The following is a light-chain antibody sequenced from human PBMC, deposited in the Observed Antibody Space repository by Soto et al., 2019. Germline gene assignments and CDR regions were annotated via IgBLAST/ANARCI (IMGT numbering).Light chain of an antibody. CDR3: QEYNTFST. CDR2: DAS. V-gene: IGKV1-5*01. Sequence: DIQLTQSPSTLAASVGDRVTITCRASQTISKWLAWYQQKPGKPPKLLIYDASSLESGVPSRFSGSGSVTEFTLTISSLQPDDFATYYCQEYNTFSTFGQGTKVDIK. CDR1: QTISKW. J-gene: IGKJ1*01.